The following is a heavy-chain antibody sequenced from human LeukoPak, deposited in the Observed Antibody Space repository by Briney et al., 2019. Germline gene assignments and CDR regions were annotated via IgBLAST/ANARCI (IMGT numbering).Heavy chain of an antibody. Sequence: SETLSLTCTVSGGSISIYYWTWIRQPAGKGLEWIGRIYASGSTNYNPSLKSRVTMSVDTSKNQFSLKLSSVTAADTAVYYCARTELWFGEFDYWGQGTLVTVSS. CDR1: GGSISIYY. CDR2: IYASGST. V-gene: IGHV4-4*07. J-gene: IGHJ4*02. CDR3: ARTELWFGEFDY. D-gene: IGHD3-10*01.